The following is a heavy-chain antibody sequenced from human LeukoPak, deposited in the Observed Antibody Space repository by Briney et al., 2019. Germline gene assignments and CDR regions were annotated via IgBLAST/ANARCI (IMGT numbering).Heavy chain of an antibody. CDR3: ARDTRTYYYDSSGYPKDYYYYGMDV. D-gene: IGHD3-22*01. V-gene: IGHV1-18*01. J-gene: IGHJ6*02. CDR1: GYTFTSYG. Sequence: ASVKVSCKASGYTFTSYGISWVRQAPGQGLEWMGWIIAYNGNTNYAQKLQGRVTMTTDTSTSTAYMELRSLRSDDTAVYYCARDTRTYYYDSSGYPKDYYYYGMDVWGQGTTVTVSS. CDR2: IIAYNGNT.